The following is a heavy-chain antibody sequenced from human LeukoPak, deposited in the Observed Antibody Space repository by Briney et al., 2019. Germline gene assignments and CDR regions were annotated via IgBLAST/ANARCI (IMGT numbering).Heavy chain of an antibody. V-gene: IGHV3-23*01. CDR2: ISGSGGST. Sequence: PGGSLRLSCAASGFTFSSYAMSWVRQAPGKGLEWVSAISGSGGSTYYADSVKGRFTISRDNSKNTLYLQMNSLRAEDTAVYYCAKDGLVWLRSPIGDWYFDLWGRGTLVTVSS. CDR3: AKDGLVWLRSPIGDWYFDL. CDR1: GFTFSSYA. J-gene: IGHJ2*01. D-gene: IGHD3-3*01.